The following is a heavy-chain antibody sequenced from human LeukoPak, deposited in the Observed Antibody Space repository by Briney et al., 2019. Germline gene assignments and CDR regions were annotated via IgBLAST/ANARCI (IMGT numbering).Heavy chain of an antibody. D-gene: IGHD3-16*01. J-gene: IGHJ5*02. V-gene: IGHV5-51*01. CDR2: IYPGYSYT. Sequence: GESLKIFCKGSGYSFTSYWIGWVRQMPGKGLEWMVIIYPGYSYTRYSPSFQGQVTISVDKTISTAYLQWSSLKASDTAMYYCARRVGYYEGSVTRLGFDPWGQGTLVTVSS. CDR1: GYSFTSYW. CDR3: ARRVGYYEGSVTRLGFDP.